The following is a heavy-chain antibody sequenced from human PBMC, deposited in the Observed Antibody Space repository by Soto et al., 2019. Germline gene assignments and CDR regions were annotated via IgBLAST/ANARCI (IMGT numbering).Heavy chain of an antibody. CDR1: GGTFSSYA. CDR2: IIPIFGTA. J-gene: IGHJ6*02. V-gene: IGHV1-69*12. Sequence: QVQLVQSGAEVKKPGSSVKVSCKASGGTFSSYAISWVRQAPGQGLEWMGGIIPIFGTANYAQKFQGRVTITADESTSTAYMELSSLRSEDTAVYYCARDKTQRRRAKYYDYDTSLYGMDVWGQGTTVTVSS. D-gene: IGHD3-16*01. CDR3: ARDKTQRRRAKYYDYDTSLYGMDV.